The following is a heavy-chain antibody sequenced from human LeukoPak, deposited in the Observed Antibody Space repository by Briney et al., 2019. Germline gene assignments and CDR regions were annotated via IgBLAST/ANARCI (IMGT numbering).Heavy chain of an antibody. J-gene: IGHJ6*04. D-gene: IGHD6-13*01. CDR2: IRSKVYGGTT. Sequence: GGSLRLSCTASGFTFGDDAVRWGRQAPGGGGGWGGFIRSKVYGGTTEYAASVKGRFTISRDDSKSIAYLQMNSLKTEDTAVYYCTRVRGIAAAGTFYYYGMDVWGKGTTVTVSS. CDR3: TRVRGIAAAGTFYYYGMDV. CDR1: GFTFGDDA. V-gene: IGHV3-49*04.